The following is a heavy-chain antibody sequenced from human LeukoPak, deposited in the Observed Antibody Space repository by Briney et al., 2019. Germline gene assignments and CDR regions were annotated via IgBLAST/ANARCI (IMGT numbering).Heavy chain of an antibody. Sequence: GGSLRLSCAASGFTFSSYSMNWVRQAPGKGLEWVSYISSSSSTIYYADSVKGRFTISRDNAKNSLYLQMNSLRAEDTAVYYCARVVGFPGGSHNNWFDPWGQGTLVTVSS. CDR1: GFTFSSYS. V-gene: IGHV3-48*04. J-gene: IGHJ5*02. D-gene: IGHD2-2*01. CDR3: ARVVGFPGGSHNNWFDP. CDR2: ISSSSSTI.